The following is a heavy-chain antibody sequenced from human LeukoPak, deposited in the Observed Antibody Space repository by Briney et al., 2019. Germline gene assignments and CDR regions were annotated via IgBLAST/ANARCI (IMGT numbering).Heavy chain of an antibody. CDR1: GYTFTSYD. D-gene: IGHD4-17*01. V-gene: IGHV1-8*01. CDR2: MNPNSGNT. CDR3: ARVKDYGDYTWFDP. Sequence: GASVKVSCKASGYTFTSYDINWVRQATGQGLEWMGWMNPNSGNTGYAQKFQGRVTMTRNTSISTAYMELSSLRSEDTAVYYCARVKDYGDYTWFDPWGQGTLVTVSP. J-gene: IGHJ5*02.